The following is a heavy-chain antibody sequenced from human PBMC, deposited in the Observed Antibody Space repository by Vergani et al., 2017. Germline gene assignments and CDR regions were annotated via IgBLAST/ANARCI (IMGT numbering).Heavy chain of an antibody. CDR1: GFSFSTYT. Sequence: QVQLVESGGGVVQPGRSLRVSCAASGFSFSTYTMHWVRQAPGKGLEWVAVISYDGSNKYYADSVKGRFTISRDNSKNTLYLQMNSLRAEDTAMYFCARDGSSEAGIDYWGQGTLVTVSS. D-gene: IGHD6-19*01. CDR2: ISYDGSNK. V-gene: IGHV3-30-3*01. CDR3: ARDGSSEAGIDY. J-gene: IGHJ4*02.